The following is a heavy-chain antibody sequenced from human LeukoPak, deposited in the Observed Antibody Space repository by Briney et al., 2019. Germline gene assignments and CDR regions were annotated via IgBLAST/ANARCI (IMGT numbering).Heavy chain of an antibody. J-gene: IGHJ4*02. CDR1: GFNFHNYA. CDR2: ISWNSGSI. Sequence: GGSLRLSCGASGFNFHNYAMHWVRQAPGKGLEWVSGISWNSGSIGYADSVKGRFTISRDNAKNSLYLQMNSLRAEDTALYYCAKVGYDILTGYPYYFDYWGQGTLVTVSS. CDR3: AKVGYDILTGYPYYFDY. D-gene: IGHD3-9*01. V-gene: IGHV3-9*01.